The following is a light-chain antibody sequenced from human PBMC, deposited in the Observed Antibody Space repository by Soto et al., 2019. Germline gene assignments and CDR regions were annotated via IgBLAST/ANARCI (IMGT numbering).Light chain of an antibody. V-gene: IGKV3-15*01. CDR1: QSLTSN. J-gene: IGKJ1*01. CDR2: GAS. Sequence: EIAMTQSPATLSVSPGERVTLSCRASQSLTSNVAWYQHKPGQSPRLLIYGASTRATGIPDRVSGGGAGAEYTRTISSLQSEDGAVYYGQQYEKWPRTFGQGTKVEIK. CDR3: QQYEKWPRT.